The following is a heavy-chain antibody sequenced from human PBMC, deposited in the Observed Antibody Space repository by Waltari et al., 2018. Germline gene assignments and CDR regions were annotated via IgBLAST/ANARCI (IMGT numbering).Heavy chain of an antibody. CDR1: GFTFSSFS. CDR2: MNGDGSYR. V-gene: IGHV3-64D*06. CDR3: VKRATVITSADWYFGA. Sequence: EVQLVESGGGVVQPGGSLRLSCSASGFTFSSFSMYWVRQIPGKGLEYVSAMNGDGSYRDYVDSVKGRFTISRDNSRNTLYLQMNSLRPEDTALYYCVKRATVITSADWYFGAWGRGTLVTVSS. J-gene: IGHJ2*01. D-gene: IGHD4-17*01.